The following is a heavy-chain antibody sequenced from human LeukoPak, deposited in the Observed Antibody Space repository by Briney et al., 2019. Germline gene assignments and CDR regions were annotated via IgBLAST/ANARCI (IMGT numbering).Heavy chain of an antibody. CDR1: GGSISSYY. D-gene: IGHD2-2*01. J-gene: IGHJ3*02. Sequence: SETLSLTCTVSGGSISSYYWSWIRQPPGKGLEWIGRIYISGSTNYNPSLKSRVSMSVDTSKNHFSLKLSSVTAADTAVYYCARDIVVPSGDAFDIWGQGTMVTVSS. CDR2: IYISGST. V-gene: IGHV4-4*07. CDR3: ARDIVVPSGDAFDI.